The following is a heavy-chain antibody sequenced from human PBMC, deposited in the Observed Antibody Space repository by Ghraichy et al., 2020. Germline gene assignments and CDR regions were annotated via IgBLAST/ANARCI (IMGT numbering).Heavy chain of an antibody. CDR2: IYYSGST. CDR1: GGSISSSSYY. Sequence: SETLSLTCTVSGGSISSSSYYWGWIRQPPGKGLEWIGSIYYSGSTYYNPSLKSRVTISVDTSKNQFSLKLSSVTAADTAVYYCARSFPGEHDFWSGYPYYYYYMDVWGKGTTVTVSS. D-gene: IGHD3-3*01. V-gene: IGHV4-39*01. J-gene: IGHJ6*03. CDR3: ARSFPGEHDFWSGYPYYYYYMDV.